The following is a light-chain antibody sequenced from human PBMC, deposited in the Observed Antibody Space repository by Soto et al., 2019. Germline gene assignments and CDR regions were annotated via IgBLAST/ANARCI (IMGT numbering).Light chain of an antibody. CDR3: SSYTTSSTLI. J-gene: IGLJ2*01. V-gene: IGLV2-14*01. CDR1: SSDVGGYIY. Sequence: QSALTQPASVSASPGQSITISCTGTSSDVGGYIYVSWYQQNPGKAPKLIIYNVSNRPSGVSDRFSGSKAGNTASLSISGLHAEDEADYYCSSYTTSSTLIFGGGTKLTVL. CDR2: NVS.